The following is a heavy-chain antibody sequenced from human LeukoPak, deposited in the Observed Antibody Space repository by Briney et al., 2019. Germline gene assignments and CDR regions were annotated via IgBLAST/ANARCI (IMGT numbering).Heavy chain of an antibody. CDR1: GGSFSGYY. J-gene: IGHJ6*03. Sequence: PSETLSLTCAVYGGSFSGYYWRWIRQPPGKGTEWSGEINHSGSTNYNSPLKSRVTISVDTSKNQVSLKLSSVTAADTAVYYCARGSYCSSTNCGNGPAKYYYYMDVWAKGTTVTVFS. CDR3: ARGSYCSSTNCGNGPAKYYYYMDV. D-gene: IGHD2-2*01. V-gene: IGHV4-34*01. CDR2: INHSGST.